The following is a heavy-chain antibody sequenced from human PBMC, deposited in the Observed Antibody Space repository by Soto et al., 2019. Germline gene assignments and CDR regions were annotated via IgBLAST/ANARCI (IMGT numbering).Heavy chain of an antibody. CDR1: GGSISSSSYY. J-gene: IGHJ3*02. CDR3: ARTFWDSSGYYEDAFDI. Sequence: PSETLSLTCTVSGGSISSSSYYWGWIRQPPGKGLEWIGSIYYSGSTYYNPSLKGRVTISVDTSKNQFSLKLSSVTAADTAVYYCARTFWDSSGYYEDAFDIWGQGTMVTVS. D-gene: IGHD3-22*01. V-gene: IGHV4-39*01. CDR2: IYYSGST.